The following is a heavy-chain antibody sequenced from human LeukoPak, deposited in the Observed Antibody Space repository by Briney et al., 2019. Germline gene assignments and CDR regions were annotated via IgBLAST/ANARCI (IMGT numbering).Heavy chain of an antibody. V-gene: IGHV4-30-4*08. CDR2: IYYSGST. CDR3: ARETGLYYFDY. CDR1: GGSISSGGYY. Sequence: SETLSLTCTVSGGSISSGGYYWSWIRQHPGKGLEWIGHIYYSGSTYYNPPLKSRVTISVDTSKNQFSLKLSSVTAADTAVYFCARETGLYYFDYWGQGTLVTVSS. D-gene: IGHD1-14*01. J-gene: IGHJ4*02.